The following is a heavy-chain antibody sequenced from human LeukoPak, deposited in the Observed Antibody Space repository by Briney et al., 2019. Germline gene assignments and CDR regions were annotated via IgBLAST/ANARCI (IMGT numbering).Heavy chain of an antibody. Sequence: PSETLSLTCGVSGVSISNTNWWSWVRQPPGQGLEWIGEISLTGLTHYNPSLESRVTVSLDKSKNQLSLNLTSVTAADTAVYYCSREKVAFSPFGYWGQGTLVTVLS. CDR3: SREKVAFSPFGY. D-gene: IGHD2-15*01. V-gene: IGHV4-4*02. CDR2: ISLTGLT. CDR1: GVSISNTNW. J-gene: IGHJ4*02.